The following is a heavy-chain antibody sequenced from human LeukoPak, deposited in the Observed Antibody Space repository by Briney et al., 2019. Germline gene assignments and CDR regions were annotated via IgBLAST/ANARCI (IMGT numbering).Heavy chain of an antibody. CDR1: GGTFTSYT. D-gene: IGHD6-19*01. CDR2: IIPILGIA. CDR3: ASEWDSSGWYEGY. J-gene: IGHJ4*02. V-gene: IGHV1-69*02. Sequence: SVKVSCKASGGTFTSYTISWVRQAPGQGLEWMGRIIPILGIANYAQKFQGRVTITADKSTSTAYMELSSLRSEDTAVYYCASEWDSSGWYEGYWGQGTLVTVSS.